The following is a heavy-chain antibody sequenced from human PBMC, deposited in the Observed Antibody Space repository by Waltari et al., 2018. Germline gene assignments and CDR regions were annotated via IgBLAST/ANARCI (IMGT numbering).Heavy chain of an antibody. V-gene: IGHV4-34*01. CDR2: INHSGST. Sequence: QVQLQQWGAGLLKPSETLSLTCAVYGGSFSGYYWSWLRQPPGTGLEWIGEINHSGSTNYNPSLKSRVTISVDTSKNQFSLKLSSVTAADTAVYYCARGRRGSGSYYKSPWFDPWGQGTLVTVSS. CDR1: GGSFSGYY. J-gene: IGHJ5*02. CDR3: ARGRRGSGSYYKSPWFDP. D-gene: IGHD3-10*01.